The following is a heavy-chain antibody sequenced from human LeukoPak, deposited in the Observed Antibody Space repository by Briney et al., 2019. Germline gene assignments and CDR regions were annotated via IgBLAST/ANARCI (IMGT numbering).Heavy chain of an antibody. CDR3: ARESRQEYSTWGFFDY. CDR1: GGSISNGGDT. Sequence: SQTQSLTCAVSGGSISNGGDTWSWIRRPPGKGLEWIGYIYYSGSTYYNPSLKSRITISVDTSKNQFSLKLSSVTAADTAVYYCARESRQEYSTWGFFDYWGQGTLVTVSS. V-gene: IGHV4-30-4*07. CDR2: IYYSGST. J-gene: IGHJ4*02. D-gene: IGHD6-6*01.